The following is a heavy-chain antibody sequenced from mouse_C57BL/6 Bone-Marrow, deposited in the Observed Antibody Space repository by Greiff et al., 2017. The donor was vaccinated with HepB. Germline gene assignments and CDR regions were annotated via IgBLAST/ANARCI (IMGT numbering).Heavy chain of an antibody. CDR2: ISYSGST. V-gene: IGHV3-1*01. D-gene: IGHD3-2*02. CDR1: GYSITSGYD. J-gene: IGHJ3*01. CDR3: ARTYSSGYGFAY. Sequence: VQLKESGPGMVKPSQSLSLTCTVTGYSITSGYDWHWIRHFPGNKLEWMGYISYSGSTNYNPSLKSRISITHDTSKNHFFLKLNSVTTEDTATYYCARTYSSGYGFAYWGQGTLVTVSA.